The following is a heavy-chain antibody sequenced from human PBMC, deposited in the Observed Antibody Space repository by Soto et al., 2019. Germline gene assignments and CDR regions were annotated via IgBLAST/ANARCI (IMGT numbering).Heavy chain of an antibody. Sequence: EVQLVESGGGLVQPGRSLRLSCAASGFTFDDYAMHWVRQAPGKGLGWVSGISWNSGSIGYADSVKGRFTISRDNAKNSLYLQMNRLRAEDTALYYCAKDRGLVISFYSDYWGQGTLVTFSS. J-gene: IGHJ4*02. CDR2: ISWNSGSI. V-gene: IGHV3-9*01. CDR1: GFTFDDYA. D-gene: IGHD6-19*01. CDR3: AKDRGLVISFYSDY.